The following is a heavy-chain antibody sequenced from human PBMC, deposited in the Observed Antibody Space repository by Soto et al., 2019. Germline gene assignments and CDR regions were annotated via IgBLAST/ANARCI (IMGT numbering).Heavy chain of an antibody. CDR1: GFTFSSYA. CDR3: AKDADSSSSFYYYYYGMDV. CDR2: ISGSGGST. D-gene: IGHD6-6*01. Sequence: GESLKISCAASGFTFSSYAMSWVRQAPGKGLEWGSAISGSGGSTYYADSVKGRFTISRDNSKNTLYLQMNSMRAEDTAVYYCAKDADSSSSFYYYYYGMDVWGQGTTVTVSS. J-gene: IGHJ6*02. V-gene: IGHV3-23*01.